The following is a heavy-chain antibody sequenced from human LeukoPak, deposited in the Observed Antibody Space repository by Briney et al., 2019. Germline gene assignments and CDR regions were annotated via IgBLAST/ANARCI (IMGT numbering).Heavy chain of an antibody. CDR1: GRALGSIS. CDR3: ARDQYSGHWYYALDI. Sequence: GAPRNTCGASGRALGSISVNSVSLTQEKGLEWVSYISSSISVIYYADSVKGRFTISRDNAKNSLYLQMNSLRDEDTAVYYCARDQYSGHWYYALDIWGQGTMVTVSS. D-gene: IGHD6-19*01. J-gene: IGHJ3*02. CDR2: ISSSISVI. V-gene: IGHV3-48*02.